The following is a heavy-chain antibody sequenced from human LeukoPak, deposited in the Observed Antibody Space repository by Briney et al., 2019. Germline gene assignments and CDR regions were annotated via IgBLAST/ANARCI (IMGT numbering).Heavy chain of an antibody. V-gene: IGHV3-30*02. CDR1: GFTFSSYA. CDR2: IRNDGDVI. Sequence: PGGSLRLSCAASGFTFSSYAMHWVRQAPGKGLEWVAFIRNDGDVIYYAESVKGRFTISRDNSKNTVYLQLNSLRAEDTAVYYCAKDLMSIKALIPWDYWGQGTLVTVSP. D-gene: IGHD2-21*01. J-gene: IGHJ4*02. CDR3: AKDLMSIKALIPWDY.